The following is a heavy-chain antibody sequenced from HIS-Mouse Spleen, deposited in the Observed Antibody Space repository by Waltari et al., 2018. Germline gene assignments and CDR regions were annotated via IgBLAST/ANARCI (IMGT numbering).Heavy chain of an antibody. CDR1: GYTFTGYY. CDR3: ARDPTLDAFDI. Sequence: QVQLVQSGAEVKKPGASVKVSCKASGYTFTGYYMHWLRQAPGQGLEWMGWFNPHSGGTIYAQKLQGRVTLTRDTSISTAYMELSRLRSDDTAVYYCARDPTLDAFDIWGQGTMVTVSS. CDR2: FNPHSGGT. V-gene: IGHV1-2*02. J-gene: IGHJ3*02.